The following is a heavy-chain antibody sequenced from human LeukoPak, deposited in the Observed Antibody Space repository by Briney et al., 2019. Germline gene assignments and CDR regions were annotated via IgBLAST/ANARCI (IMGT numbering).Heavy chain of an antibody. CDR2: ISSTGNFV. Sequence: GESLRLSCAASGFTFSSYSMNWVRQPPAKGLEWVSSISSTGNFVHYADSVKGRFTISRDNAKNSLYLQMESLRGEDTAVYFCARVGCRGGSCSSRGDYYYGMDVWGQGTTVTVSS. CDR1: GFTFSSYS. CDR3: ARVGCRGGSCSSRGDYYYGMDV. J-gene: IGHJ6*02. D-gene: IGHD2-15*01. V-gene: IGHV3-21*06.